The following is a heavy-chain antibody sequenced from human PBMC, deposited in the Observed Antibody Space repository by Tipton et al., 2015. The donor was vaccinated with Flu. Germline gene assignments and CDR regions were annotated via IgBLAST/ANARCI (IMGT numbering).Heavy chain of an antibody. V-gene: IGHV4-39*07. D-gene: IGHD3-22*01. Sequence: TLSLTCTVSGGSISSSSYYWGWIHQPPGKGLEWIGSIYYSGSTYYNPSLKSRVTISVDTSKNQFSLQLRSVTAADTAVYYCATFPQVFTFDGSDYNPKFAYFELWGRGTLVTVSS. CDR1: GGSISSSSYY. CDR3: ATFPQVFTFDGSDYNPKFAYFEL. CDR2: IYYSGST. J-gene: IGHJ2*01.